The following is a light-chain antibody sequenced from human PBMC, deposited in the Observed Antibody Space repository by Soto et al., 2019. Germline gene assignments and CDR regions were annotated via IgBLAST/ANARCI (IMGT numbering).Light chain of an antibody. Sequence: SYELTQPPSVSVAPGKTARITCGGTNIGSKSVHWYQQKPAQAPVLVIYYDSDRPSGIPERFSGSNSGNTATLTISRVEAGDEADYYCQVWDSSSDHPDVFGTGTKLTVL. J-gene: IGLJ1*01. CDR1: NIGSKS. CDR2: YDS. CDR3: QVWDSSSDHPDV. V-gene: IGLV3-21*04.